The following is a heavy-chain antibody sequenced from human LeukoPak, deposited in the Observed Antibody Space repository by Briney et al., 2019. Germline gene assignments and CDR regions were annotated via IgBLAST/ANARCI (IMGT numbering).Heavy chain of an antibody. CDR1: GGSISSSY. V-gene: IGHV4-59*08. CDR3: ARSFRHYYYYMDV. CDR2: IYYSGST. J-gene: IGHJ6*03. Sequence: SETLSLTCIVSGGSISSSYWSWIRQPPGKGLEWIGYIYYSGSTNYNPSLQSRVTISADTSNNQFSLKLSSVTAADTAVYYCARSFRHYYYYMDVWGQGTTVTVSS.